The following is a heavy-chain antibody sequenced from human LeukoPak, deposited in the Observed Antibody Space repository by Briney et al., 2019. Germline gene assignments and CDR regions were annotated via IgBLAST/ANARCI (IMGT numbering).Heavy chain of an antibody. CDR3: ARDTLLWFGESTSFDY. D-gene: IGHD3-10*01. CDR2: LYSAGHT. Sequence: HSGGSLRLSCAASGFTVSNNYMSWIRQAPGKGLEWVSVLYSAGHTYYADSVKGRFTISRDNSKNTLYLQMNSLRAEDTAVYYCARDTLLWFGESTSFDYWGQGTLVTVSS. CDR1: GFTVSNNY. V-gene: IGHV3-66*02. J-gene: IGHJ4*02.